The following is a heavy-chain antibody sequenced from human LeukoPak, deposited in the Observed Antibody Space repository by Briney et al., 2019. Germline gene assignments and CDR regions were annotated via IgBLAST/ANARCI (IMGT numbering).Heavy chain of an antibody. CDR1: GYTFTSYA. Sequence: ASVKVSCNASGYTFTSYAMHWVRQAPGQRLEWMGWINAGNGNTKYSQKFQGRVTITRDTSASTAYMELSSLRSEDTAVYYCARGPEYYYDSSGYDTDYWGQGTLVTVSS. J-gene: IGHJ4*02. CDR2: INAGNGNT. D-gene: IGHD3-22*01. V-gene: IGHV1-3*01. CDR3: ARGPEYYYDSSGYDTDY.